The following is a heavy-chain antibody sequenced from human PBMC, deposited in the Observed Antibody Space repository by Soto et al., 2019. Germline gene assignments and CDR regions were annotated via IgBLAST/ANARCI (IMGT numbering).Heavy chain of an antibody. D-gene: IGHD1-26*01. J-gene: IGHJ4*02. CDR1: NGSISSYY. CDR2: IYYSGST. Sequence: SETLSLTCTVSNGSISSYYWSWIRQPPGKGLEWIGYIYYSGSTNYSPSLKSRVTISVDTSKNQFSLRLSSVTAADTAVYYCARGSSGGFDYWGQGTLVSVSS. V-gene: IGHV4-59*01. CDR3: ARGSSGGFDY.